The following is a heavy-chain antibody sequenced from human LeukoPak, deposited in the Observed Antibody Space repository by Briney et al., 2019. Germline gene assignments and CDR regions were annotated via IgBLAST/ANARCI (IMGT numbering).Heavy chain of an antibody. V-gene: IGHV4-59*12. D-gene: IGHD3-10*01. CDR2: IYYSGST. CDR1: GGSISSYY. J-gene: IGHJ5*02. CDR3: ARSFGYYGSGSYRWFDP. Sequence: SETLSLTCTVSGGSISSYYWSWIRQPPGKGLEWIGYIYYSGSTNYNPSLKSRVTISVDTSKNQFSLKLSSVTAADTAVYYCARSFGYYGSGSYRWFDPWGQGTLVTVSS.